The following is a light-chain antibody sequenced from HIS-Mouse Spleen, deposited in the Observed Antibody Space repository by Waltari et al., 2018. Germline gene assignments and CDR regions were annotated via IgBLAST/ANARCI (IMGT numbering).Light chain of an antibody. Sequence: QSVLTQPTSASGTPGQRVTISCSGSSSNIGSNTVTWYQQLPGTAPKLLIYSNNQRPSGVPDRFSGSKSGTSASLAISGLQSEDEADYYCAAWDDSLNGVVFGGGTKLTVL. CDR2: SNN. CDR1: SSNIGSNT. V-gene: IGLV1-44*01. CDR3: AAWDDSLNGVV. J-gene: IGLJ2*01.